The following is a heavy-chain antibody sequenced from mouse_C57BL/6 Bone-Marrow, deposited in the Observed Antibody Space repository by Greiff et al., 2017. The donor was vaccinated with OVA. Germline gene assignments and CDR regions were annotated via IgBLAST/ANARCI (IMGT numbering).Heavy chain of an antibody. J-gene: IGHJ4*01. D-gene: IGHD1-1*01. CDR1: GFSLTSYG. V-gene: IGHV2-2*01. CDR2: IWSGGST. Sequence: VQLQQSGPGLVQPSQSLSITCTVSGFSLTSYGVHWVRQSPGKGLEWLGVIWSGGSTDYNAAFISRLSISKDNSKSQVFFKMNNLRADDTAIYYCARNKGYYGSPYAMDYWGQGTSVTVSS. CDR3: ARNKGYYGSPYAMDY.